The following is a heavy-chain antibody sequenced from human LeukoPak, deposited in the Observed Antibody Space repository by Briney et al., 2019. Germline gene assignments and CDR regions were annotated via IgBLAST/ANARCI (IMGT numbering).Heavy chain of an antibody. CDR1: GFTFSHYW. Sequence: PGGSLRLSCEASGFTFSHYWMHWVRQAPGKGLVWVSRTNTDGSSTSYVDSVKGRFTISRDNAKNTMYLQMNSLRAEDTAMYYCVPTDSSGLDWGQGTLVTVSS. CDR3: VPTDSSGLD. CDR2: TNTDGSST. D-gene: IGHD3-22*01. J-gene: IGHJ4*02. V-gene: IGHV3-74*01.